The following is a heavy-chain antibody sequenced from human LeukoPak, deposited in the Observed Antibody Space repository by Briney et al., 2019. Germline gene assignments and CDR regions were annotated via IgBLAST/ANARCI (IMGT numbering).Heavy chain of an antibody. CDR3: VSFYETY. CDR2: INSDGSWT. Sequence: EGSLRLSCAASGNYWMHWVRQVPGKGLVWVSHINSDGSWTSYADSVKGRFTISKDNAKNTVYLQMNSLRAEDTAVYYCVSFYETYWGRGTLVTVSS. CDR1: GNYW. D-gene: IGHD2/OR15-2a*01. V-gene: IGHV3-74*01. J-gene: IGHJ4*02.